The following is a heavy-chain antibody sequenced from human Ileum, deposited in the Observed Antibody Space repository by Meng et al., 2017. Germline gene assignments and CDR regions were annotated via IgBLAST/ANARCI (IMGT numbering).Heavy chain of an antibody. CDR2: IYTSGST. V-gene: IGHV4-61*02. CDR1: GGSISSGSYY. CDR3: ARSSSHRFDP. J-gene: IGHJ5*02. Sequence: VQFKESGPGRVKPSQTLSLTCTVPGGSISSGSYYWSWIRQPAGKGLEWIGRIYTSGSTNYNPSLKSRVTISIDTSKNQFSLNLSSVTATDTAVYYCARSSSHRFDPWGQGTLVTVSS.